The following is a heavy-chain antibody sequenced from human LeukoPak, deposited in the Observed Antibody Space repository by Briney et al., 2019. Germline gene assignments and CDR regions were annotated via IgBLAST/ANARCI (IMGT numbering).Heavy chain of an antibody. D-gene: IGHD4-23*01. J-gene: IGHJ5*02. CDR3: ARFFGGNPGWFDP. V-gene: IGHV4-34*01. Sequence: PSETLSLTCAVYGGSFSGYYWSWIRQPPGKGLEWIGEINHSGSTNYNPSLKSRVTISVDTSKNQFSLKLSSVTAADTAVYYCARFFGGNPGWFDPWGQGTLVTVSS. CDR1: GGSFSGYY. CDR2: INHSGST.